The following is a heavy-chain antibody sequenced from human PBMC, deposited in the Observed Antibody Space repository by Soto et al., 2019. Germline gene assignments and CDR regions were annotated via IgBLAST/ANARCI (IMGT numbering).Heavy chain of an antibody. CDR1: GFIFSSYA. CDR2: INNSGGTA. D-gene: IGHD3-16*01. Sequence: EVQLLESGGGLVQPGGSLRLSCEASGFIFSSYAMSWVRQAPGKGLEWVSSINNSGGTAYYVDSVKGRFTISRDNSKNTLYLQMNSLRAEDTGTYYCAKSLRGIMGYFDYWGQGTLVTVSS. J-gene: IGHJ4*02. CDR3: AKSLRGIMGYFDY. V-gene: IGHV3-23*01.